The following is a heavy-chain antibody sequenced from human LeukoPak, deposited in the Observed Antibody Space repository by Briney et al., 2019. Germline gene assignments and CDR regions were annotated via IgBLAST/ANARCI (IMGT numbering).Heavy chain of an antibody. CDR3: ARGPSSRGKNWFDP. CDR1: GYTFTSYD. D-gene: IGHD6-13*01. Sequence: ASVKVSCKASGYTFTSYDINWARQATGQGLEWMGWMNPNSGNTGYAQKFQDRVTITRNTSISTAYMELSSLRSEDTAVYYCARGPSSRGKNWFDPWGQGTLVTVSS. CDR2: MNPNSGNT. J-gene: IGHJ5*02. V-gene: IGHV1-8*03.